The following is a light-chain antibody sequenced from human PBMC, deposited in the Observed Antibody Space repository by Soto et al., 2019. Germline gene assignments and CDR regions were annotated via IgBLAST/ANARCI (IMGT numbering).Light chain of an antibody. Sequence: EIVLTQSPGTLSLSPGERATLSCRASQSVSSSYLAWYQQKPGQAPRLLIYGASSRATGIPDRFSGSGSGTDLTLTISRLEREDFAVYYCQQYGSSPGFTFGPGTKVDIK. J-gene: IGKJ3*01. CDR1: QSVSSSY. CDR3: QQYGSSPGFT. V-gene: IGKV3-20*01. CDR2: GAS.